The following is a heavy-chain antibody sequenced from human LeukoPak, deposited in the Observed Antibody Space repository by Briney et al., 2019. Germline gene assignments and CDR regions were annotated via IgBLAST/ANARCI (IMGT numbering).Heavy chain of an antibody. CDR1: GFTFSSYG. CDR3: AKVSGIAAAGIFYYYYYMDV. Sequence: GGSLRLSCAASGFTFSSYGMHWVRQAPGKGLEWVAFIRYDGSNKYYADSVKGRFTIFRDNSKNTLYLQMNSLRAEDTAVYYCAKVSGIAAAGIFYYYYYMDVWGKGTTVTISS. V-gene: IGHV3-30*02. J-gene: IGHJ6*03. CDR2: IRYDGSNK. D-gene: IGHD6-13*01.